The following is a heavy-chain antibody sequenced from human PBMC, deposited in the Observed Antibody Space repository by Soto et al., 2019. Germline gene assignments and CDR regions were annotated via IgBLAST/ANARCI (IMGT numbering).Heavy chain of an antibody. D-gene: IGHD3-10*01. V-gene: IGHV3-74*01. CDR1: GFTFSSYW. CDR2: INSDGSST. Sequence: GGSLRLSCAASGFTFSSYWMHWVRQAPGKGLVWVSRINSDGSSTSYADSVKGRFTISRDNAKNTLYLQMNSLRAEDTAVYYCARDLPTLGYTGGTGLDYWGQGTLVTVSS. CDR3: ARDLPTLGYTGGTGLDY. J-gene: IGHJ4*02.